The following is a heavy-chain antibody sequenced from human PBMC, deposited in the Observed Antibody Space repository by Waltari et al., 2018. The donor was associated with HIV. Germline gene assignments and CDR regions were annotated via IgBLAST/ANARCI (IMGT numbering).Heavy chain of an antibody. D-gene: IGHD3-22*01. Sequence: QLQLQESGPGLVKPSETLSLTCTVSGGSICSRTYYWGWIRQPPGKGLEWIGSIYCSGSTYYNPSLKSRVTISVDTSKNQFSLKLSSVTAADTAVYYCATPMTYDSSGHWYFDLWGRGTLVTVSS. CDR2: IYCSGST. CDR3: ATPMTYDSSGHWYFDL. CDR1: GGSICSRTYY. V-gene: IGHV4-39*01. J-gene: IGHJ2*01.